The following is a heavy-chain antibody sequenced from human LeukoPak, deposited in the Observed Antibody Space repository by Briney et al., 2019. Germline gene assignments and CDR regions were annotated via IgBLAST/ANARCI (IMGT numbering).Heavy chain of an antibody. CDR3: ARDPATAMAPYCIDY. Sequence: LPGGSLRLSCAASGFPFSSYGMHWVRQAPGKGLEWVAVIWYDGSNKYYADSVKGRFTISRDNSKNTLYLQMNSLRAEDTAVYYCARDPATAMAPYCIDYRGQGTLVTVSS. CDR1: GFPFSSYG. CDR2: IWYDGSNK. D-gene: IGHD5-18*01. J-gene: IGHJ4*02. V-gene: IGHV3-33*01.